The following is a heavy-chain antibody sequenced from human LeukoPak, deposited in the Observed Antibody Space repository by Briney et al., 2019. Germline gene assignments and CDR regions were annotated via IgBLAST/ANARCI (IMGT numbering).Heavy chain of an antibody. CDR1: GGTFSSYA. D-gene: IGHD3-22*01. CDR3: ARDIGSSGLVDY. CDR2: IIPILGIA. V-gene: IGHV1-69*10. J-gene: IGHJ4*02. Sequence: VKVSCKASGGTFSSYAISWVRQAPGQGLEWMGRIIPILGIANYAQRFQGRVTITADKSTSTAYMELSSLRSEDTAVYYCARDIGSSGLVDYWGQGTLVTVSS.